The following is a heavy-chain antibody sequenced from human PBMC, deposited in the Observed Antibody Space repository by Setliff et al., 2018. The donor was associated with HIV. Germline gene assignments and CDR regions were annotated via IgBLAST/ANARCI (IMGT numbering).Heavy chain of an antibody. V-gene: IGHV4-61*02. Sequence: SETLSLTCTVSGGSISSGSYYWSWIRQPAGKGLEWIGRIYTSGSTNYTPSLKSRVTISVDTSKNQFSLKLSSVTAADTAVYYCARSIRGLDVWGQGTTVTVSS. CDR2: IYTSGST. J-gene: IGHJ6*02. CDR1: GGSISSGSYY. CDR3: ARSIRGLDV. D-gene: IGHD3-3*02.